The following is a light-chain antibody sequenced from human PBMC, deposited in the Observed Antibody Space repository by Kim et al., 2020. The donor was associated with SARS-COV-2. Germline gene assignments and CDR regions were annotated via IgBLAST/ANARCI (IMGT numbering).Light chain of an antibody. CDR2: GAS. CDR3: QQSYIPPLT. Sequence: DIKMTQSPSSLSASVGDRITITCRASQNIRNYLNWYQHKPGKAPKVLIYGASSLESGVPSRFSGGGSGTDFTLTISSLQPEDFATYYCQQSYIPPLTFGGGTKVDIK. CDR1: QNIRNY. J-gene: IGKJ4*01. V-gene: IGKV1-39*01.